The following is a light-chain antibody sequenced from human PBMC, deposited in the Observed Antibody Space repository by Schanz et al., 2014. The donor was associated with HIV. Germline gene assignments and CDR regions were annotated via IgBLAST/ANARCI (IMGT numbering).Light chain of an antibody. CDR3: QQYGSSFWT. CDR1: QSVSSN. Sequence: EIVMTQSPATLYVSPGERATLSCRASQSVSSNLAWYQQKPGQAPRLLIYGASTRATGIPARFSGSGSGTEFTLTISRLEPEDFAVYYCQQYGSSFWTFGQGTKVEIK. CDR2: GAS. J-gene: IGKJ1*01. V-gene: IGKV3-15*01.